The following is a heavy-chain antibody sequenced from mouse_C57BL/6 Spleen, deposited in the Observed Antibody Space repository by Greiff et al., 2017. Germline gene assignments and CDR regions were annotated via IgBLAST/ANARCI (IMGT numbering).Heavy chain of an antibody. V-gene: IGHV1-74*01. D-gene: IGHD2-5*01. Sequence: QVQLQQPGAELVKPGASVKVSCKASGYTFTSYWMHWVKQRPGQGLEWIGRIHPSDSDTNYNQKFKGKATLTVDKSSSTAYMQLSSLTSEESAVYYCARDSNYGDAMDYWGQGTSVTVSS. J-gene: IGHJ4*01. CDR2: IHPSDSDT. CDR3: ARDSNYGDAMDY. CDR1: GYTFTSYW.